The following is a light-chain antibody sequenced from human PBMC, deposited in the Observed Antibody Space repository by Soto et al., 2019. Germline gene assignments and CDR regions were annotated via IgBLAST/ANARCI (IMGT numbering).Light chain of an antibody. Sequence: QSALTQPPSASGSPGQSVTISCTGTSSDVGGYKYVSWYQHHPGKAPKLMIYEVSKRPSGVPDRFSGSKSGNTASLTVSGLQAEDEADYYCYSYAGSNIWVFGTGTKVTVL. CDR2: EVS. CDR3: YSYAGSNIWV. J-gene: IGLJ1*01. V-gene: IGLV2-8*01. CDR1: SSDVGGYKY.